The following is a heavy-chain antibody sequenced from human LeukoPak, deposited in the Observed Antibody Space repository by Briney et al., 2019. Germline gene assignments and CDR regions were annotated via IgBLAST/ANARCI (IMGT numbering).Heavy chain of an antibody. CDR1: GGTFSSYA. CDR2: IIPIFGTA. Sequence: ASVKVSCKASGGTFSSYAISWVRQAPGQGLEWMGGIIPIFGTANYAQEFQGRVTITTDESTSTAYMELSSLRSEDTAVYYCARAKHRYCSSTSCYTDAFDIWGQGTMVTVSS. CDR3: ARAKHRYCSSTSCYTDAFDI. D-gene: IGHD2-2*02. V-gene: IGHV1-69*05. J-gene: IGHJ3*02.